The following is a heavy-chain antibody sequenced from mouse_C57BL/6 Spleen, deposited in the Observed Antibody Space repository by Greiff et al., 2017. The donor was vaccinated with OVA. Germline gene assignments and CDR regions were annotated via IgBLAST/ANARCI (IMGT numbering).Heavy chain of an antibody. CDR2: IDPSDSET. CDR3: ARGSSGYYFDY. J-gene: IGHJ2*01. Sequence: QVQLQQPGAELVRPGSSVKLSCKASGYTFTSYWMHWVKQRPIQGLEWIGNIDPSDSETNYNQKFKDKATLTVDKSSSTAYMQLSSLTSEDSAVYYCARGSSGYYFDYWGQGTTLTVSS. V-gene: IGHV1-52*01. D-gene: IGHD1-1*01. CDR1: GYTFTSYW.